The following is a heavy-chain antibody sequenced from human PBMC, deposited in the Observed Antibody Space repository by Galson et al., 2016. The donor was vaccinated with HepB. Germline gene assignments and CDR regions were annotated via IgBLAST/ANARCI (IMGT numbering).Heavy chain of an antibody. CDR2: IYISGST. CDR1: GGLISGYY. CDR3: ARVPIYQPDHAFDI. J-gene: IGHJ3*02. V-gene: IGHV4-4*07. D-gene: IGHD2-2*01. Sequence: SETLSLTCTVSGGLISGYYWSWIRQPAGKGLEWIGRIYISGSTYYNPSLKSRVTMSVDTSKTQFSLRLNSVSAADTAIYYCARVPIYQPDHAFDIWGQGTMVTVSS.